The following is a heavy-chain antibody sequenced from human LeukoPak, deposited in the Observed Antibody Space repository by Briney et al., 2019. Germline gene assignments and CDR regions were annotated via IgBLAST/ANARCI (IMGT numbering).Heavy chain of an antibody. CDR1: WYPFTDYW. Sequence: GEALEISFKGSWYPFTDYWIAWVRQMPGQGLEWMGIIYPGYSETRYSPSFQGQVTISADKSTTTAFLQWSSLKASDTAMYFCARLADTTSWGQGTLVTVSS. V-gene: IGHV5-51*01. D-gene: IGHD1-26*01. J-gene: IGHJ5*02. CDR3: ARLADTTS. CDR2: IYPGYSET.